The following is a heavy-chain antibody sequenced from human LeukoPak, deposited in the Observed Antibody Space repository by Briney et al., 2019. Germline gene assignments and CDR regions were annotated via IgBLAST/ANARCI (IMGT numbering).Heavy chain of an antibody. Sequence: PSETLSLTCTVSGGSISSGGYYWSWIRPHPGKGLEWIGYIYYSGSTYYNPSLKSRVTISVDTSKNQFSLKLSSVTAADTAVYYCASSYSNPKGYFQHWGQGTLVTVSS. D-gene: IGHD4-11*01. J-gene: IGHJ1*01. CDR2: IYYSGST. CDR1: GGSISSGGYY. V-gene: IGHV4-31*03. CDR3: ASSYSNPKGYFQH.